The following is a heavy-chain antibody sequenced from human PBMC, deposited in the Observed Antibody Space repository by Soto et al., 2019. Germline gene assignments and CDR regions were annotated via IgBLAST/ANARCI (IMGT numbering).Heavy chain of an antibody. CDR2: IYPGDSDT. Sequence: SGESLKISCKASGYSFTSYWIVWVRQMPGKGLEWMGIIYPGDSDTRYSPSFQDQVTISADKSITTAYLQWSSLKASDTAIYHCARSTNPFVGSGSSHWGQGTLVTVSS. J-gene: IGHJ4*01. CDR1: GYSFTSYW. V-gene: IGHV5-51*01. CDR3: ARSTNPFVGSGSSH. D-gene: IGHD3-10*01.